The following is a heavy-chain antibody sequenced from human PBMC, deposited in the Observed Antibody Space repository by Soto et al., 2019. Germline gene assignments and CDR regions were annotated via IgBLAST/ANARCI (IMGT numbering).Heavy chain of an antibody. J-gene: IGHJ4*02. CDR1: GGSISSSSYY. CDR3: ARPVSYDGSGYSAPGVYFDY. D-gene: IGHD3-22*01. V-gene: IGHV4-39*01. Sequence: SETLSLTCTVSGGSISSSSYYWGWIRQPPGKGPEWIGSIYYSGSTYYNPSLKSRVTISVDTSKNQFSLKLSSVTAADTAVYYCARPVSYDGSGYSAPGVYFDYWGQGTLVTVSS. CDR2: IYYSGST.